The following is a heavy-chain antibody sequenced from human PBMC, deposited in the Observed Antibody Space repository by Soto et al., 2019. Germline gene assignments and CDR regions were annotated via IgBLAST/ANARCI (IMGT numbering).Heavy chain of an antibody. CDR3: SREGQLGY. V-gene: IGHV1-18*01. CDR2: ISGYNGNT. Sequence: QVQLVQSGAEVKKPGASVKVSCKASGYTFSNYGFSWVRQAPGQGLEWMGWISGYNGNTNYAERLQGRVTMTTDTSTSTAYMELKSVRYDDTAVYYCSREGQLGYWGQGTPHRLL. CDR1: GYTFSNYG. J-gene: IGHJ4*02. D-gene: IGHD6-6*01.